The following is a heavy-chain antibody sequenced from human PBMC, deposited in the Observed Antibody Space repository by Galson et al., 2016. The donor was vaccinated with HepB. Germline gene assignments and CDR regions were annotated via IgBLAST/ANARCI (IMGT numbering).Heavy chain of an antibody. J-gene: IGHJ4*02. Sequence: SLRLSCAASGFIFSNAWMNWVRQAPGKGLEWVGRINRKTEGGAIDYAPPVKGRFTITRDDSKNKLYLQMNSVRTGDTAVYYCTTRDVRRGLDYWGQGTLVTVSS. CDR2: INRKTEGGAI. D-gene: IGHD1-14*01. CDR3: TTRDVRRGLDY. V-gene: IGHV3-15*07. CDR1: GFIFSNAW.